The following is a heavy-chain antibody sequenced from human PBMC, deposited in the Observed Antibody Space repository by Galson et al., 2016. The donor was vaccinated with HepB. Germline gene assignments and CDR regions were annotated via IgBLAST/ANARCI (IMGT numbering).Heavy chain of an antibody. V-gene: IGHV3-23*01. CDR1: GFTFSSYW. D-gene: IGHD4-11*01. Sequence: SLRLSCAASGFTFSSYWMSWVRQAPGKGLEWVSTMSGSGRGTFYADSVKGRFTISRDNSKNTLYLEMNSLRAEDTAVYYCAKNRGSDYKNYYMNVWGKGTTVTVSS. J-gene: IGHJ6*03. CDR3: AKNRGSDYKNYYMNV. CDR2: MSGSGRGT.